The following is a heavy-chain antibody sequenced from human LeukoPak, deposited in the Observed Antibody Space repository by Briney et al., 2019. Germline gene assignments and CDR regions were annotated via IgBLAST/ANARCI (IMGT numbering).Heavy chain of an antibody. D-gene: IGHD6-13*01. CDR2: IPYDGSNK. CDR1: GFTFSTSG. CDR3: AKVGGSSWSFFFDY. J-gene: IGHJ4*02. V-gene: IGHV3-30*02. Sequence: GGSLRLSCAASGFTFSTSGMHWVRQAPGKGLEWVSFIPYDGSNKYYADSVKGRFTISRDNSKNTLYLQMNSLRAEDTVVYHCAKVGGSSWSFFFDYWGQGTLVTVSS.